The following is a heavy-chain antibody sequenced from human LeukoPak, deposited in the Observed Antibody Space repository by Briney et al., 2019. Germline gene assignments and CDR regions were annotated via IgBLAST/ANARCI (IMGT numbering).Heavy chain of an antibody. D-gene: IGHD3-16*01. CDR3: ARGVREGATFDY. Sequence: ASVKVSCKASGYTFTSYYLHWVRQAPGQGLEWMGIIHTSGGSTSYAQKFQGRVTMTRDTSTSTVYMELSSLRSEDTAVYYCARGVREGATFDYWGQGTLVTVSS. CDR1: GYTFTSYY. J-gene: IGHJ4*02. CDR2: IHTSGGST. V-gene: IGHV1-46*01.